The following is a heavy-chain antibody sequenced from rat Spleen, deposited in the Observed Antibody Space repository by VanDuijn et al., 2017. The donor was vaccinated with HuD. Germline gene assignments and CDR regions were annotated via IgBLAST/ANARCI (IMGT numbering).Heavy chain of an antibody. CDR2: ISTGGDNT. CDR1: GFSFNKYG. Sequence: EVQLVESGGGFVQPGGSLKLSCAASGFSFNKYGMAWVCQAPTKGLEWIASISTGGDNTYYRDSVKGRFTASRDDAKDTQYLQMDSLRSEDPAIYYCARHGGLRDWFAYWGQGTLVTVSS. V-gene: IGHV5S13*01. CDR3: ARHGGLRDWFAY. D-gene: IGHD1-11*01. J-gene: IGHJ3*01.